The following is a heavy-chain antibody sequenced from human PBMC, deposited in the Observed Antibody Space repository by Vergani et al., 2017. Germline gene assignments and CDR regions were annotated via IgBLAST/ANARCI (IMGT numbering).Heavy chain of an antibody. J-gene: IGHJ6*02. D-gene: IGHD3-3*01. CDR1: GFMFSNYW. Sequence: EVQLVESGGGLVQPGGSLRLSCAASGFMFSNYWMNWVRQAPGKGLEWVANIKQDGSEKYYVDSVRGRFTISRDNAKNSLYLQMNSLRAEDTAVYYCASRDITIFGVVIIRGYYYYGMDVWGQGTTVTVSS. CDR2: IKQDGSEK. V-gene: IGHV3-7*01. CDR3: ASRDITIFGVVIIRGYYYYGMDV.